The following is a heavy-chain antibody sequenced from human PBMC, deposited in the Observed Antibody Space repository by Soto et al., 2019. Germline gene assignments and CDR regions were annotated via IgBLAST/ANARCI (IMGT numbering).Heavy chain of an antibody. D-gene: IGHD6-19*01. V-gene: IGHV3-15*07. J-gene: IGHJ5*02. CDR1: GFTFTNAW. CDR3: TSSFGISGLAS. CDR2: IKSKTDGGTT. Sequence: EVQLVESGGDLVKPGGSLRLSCAASGFTFTNAWMNWVRQAPGKGLEWVGRIKSKTDGGTTDYAAPVKGRFTISRDDSRNTLNPQINCLKTEVTAVYYCTSSFGISGLASWGQGTLVTVSS.